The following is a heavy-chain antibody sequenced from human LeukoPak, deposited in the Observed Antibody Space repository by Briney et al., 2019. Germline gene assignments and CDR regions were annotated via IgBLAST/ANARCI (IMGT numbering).Heavy chain of an antibody. CDR1: GFTFSSYA. Sequence: GRSLRLSCAASGFTFSSYAMHWVRQAPGKGLEWVAVISYDGSNKYYADSVKGRFTISRDNSKNTLYLRMNSLRAEDTAVYYCARDSSDFWSAGSLTDWGQGTLVTVSS. CDR2: ISYDGSNK. D-gene: IGHD3-3*01. V-gene: IGHV3-30-3*01. J-gene: IGHJ4*02. CDR3: ARDSSDFWSAGSLTD.